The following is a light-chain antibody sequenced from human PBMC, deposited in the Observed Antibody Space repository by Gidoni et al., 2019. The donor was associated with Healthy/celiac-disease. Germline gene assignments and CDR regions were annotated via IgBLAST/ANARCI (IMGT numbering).Light chain of an antibody. CDR3: QQYGSSQIT. V-gene: IGKV3-20*01. CDR1: QSVSSSY. Sequence: DIVLTQSPGTLSLSPGERANLSCRASQSVSSSYLAWYQQKPGQAPRLLIYGASSRATGIPDRFSGSGSGTDFTLTISRLEPEYFAVYYCQQYGSSQITFGQGTRLEIK. J-gene: IGKJ5*01. CDR2: GAS.